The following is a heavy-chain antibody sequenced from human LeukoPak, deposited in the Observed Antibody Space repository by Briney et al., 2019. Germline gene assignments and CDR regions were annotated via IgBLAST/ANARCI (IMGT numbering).Heavy chain of an antibody. V-gene: IGHV3-30*02. CDR3: AKDRIAVDGYYYYYYMDV. CDR1: GFTFSSYA. J-gene: IGHJ6*03. Sequence: PGRSLRLSCAASGFTFSSYAMHWVRQAPGKGLEWVAFIRYDGSNKYYADSVKGRFTISRDNSKNTLYLQMNSLRAEDTAVYYCAKDRIAVDGYYYYYYMDVWGKGTTVTVSS. CDR2: IRYDGSNK. D-gene: IGHD6-19*01.